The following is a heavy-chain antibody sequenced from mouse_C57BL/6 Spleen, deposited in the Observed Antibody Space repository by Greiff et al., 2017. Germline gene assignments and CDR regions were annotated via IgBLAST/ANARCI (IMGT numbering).Heavy chain of an antibody. CDR3: AIDDCNYWYFDV. V-gene: IGHV3-6*01. J-gene: IGHJ1*03. D-gene: IGHD2-4*01. CDR2: ISYDGSN. CDR1: GYSITSGYF. Sequence: EVKLQEPGPGLVKPSQSLSLTCSVSGYSITSGYFWNWIRQFPGNNLEWMGYISYDGSNNYNPSLKNRISITRDTSKDLFFLKLNSVTTEVSATDYCAIDDCNYWYFDVWGTGTTVTVSS.